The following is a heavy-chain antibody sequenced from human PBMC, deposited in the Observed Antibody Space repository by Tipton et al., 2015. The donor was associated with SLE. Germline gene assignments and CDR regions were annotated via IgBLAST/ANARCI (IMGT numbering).Heavy chain of an antibody. J-gene: IGHJ3*02. Sequence: LRLSCTVSNASINSVGYYWTWIRQHPGKALEWIGYIYYNGNTYYTPSLKSRATISADTSNNEFSLRLTSVTAADTAIYYCASPGGGSGSFDPFDIWGQGTMVTVAS. CDR2: IYYNGNT. D-gene: IGHD3-10*01. V-gene: IGHV4-31*03. CDR3: ASPGGGSGSFDPFDI. CDR1: NASINSVGYY.